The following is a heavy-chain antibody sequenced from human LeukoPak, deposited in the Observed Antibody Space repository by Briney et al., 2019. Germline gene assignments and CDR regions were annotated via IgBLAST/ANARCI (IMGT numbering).Heavy chain of an antibody. V-gene: IGHV1-18*01. Sequence: ASVKVSCEASGYTFTSYGISWVRQAPGQGLEWMGWISAYNGNTNYAQKLQGRVTMTTDTSTSTAYMELRSLRSDDTAVYYCARDLHYPYYYYGMDVWGQGTTVTVSS. CDR1: GYTFTSYG. CDR3: ARDLHYPYYYYGMDV. CDR2: ISAYNGNT. J-gene: IGHJ6*02. D-gene: IGHD1-26*01.